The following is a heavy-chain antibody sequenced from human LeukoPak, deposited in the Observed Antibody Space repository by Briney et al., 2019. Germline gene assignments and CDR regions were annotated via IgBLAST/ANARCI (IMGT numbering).Heavy chain of an antibody. CDR3: ARGSMHVYHLYTDY. Sequence: GVSLRLSCAASGFTYTHYWVSWFRQAPGQGLEWVASIKQDGSERYYVDSVKGRFTISRDNAKNSLFLQLSSLRVEDTAVYYCARGSMHVYHLYTDYWGQGTLVTVSS. J-gene: IGHJ4*02. V-gene: IGHV3-7*01. CDR1: GFTYTHYW. CDR2: IKQDGSER. D-gene: IGHD3-16*01.